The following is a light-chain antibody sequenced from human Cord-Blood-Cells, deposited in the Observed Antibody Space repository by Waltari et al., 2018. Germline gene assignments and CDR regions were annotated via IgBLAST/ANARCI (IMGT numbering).Light chain of an antibody. V-gene: IGLV2-14*01. CDR1: GSDVGGYNY. CDR2: DVS. J-gene: IGLJ1*01. CDR3: SSYTSSCYV. Sequence: QSALTQPASVSGSPGQSITISCTGTGSDVGGYNYVSWYQQHPGKAPKLMIYDVSNRPSGVSNLFSGSKSGNTASLTISGLQAEDEADYYCSSYTSSCYVFGTGTKVTVL.